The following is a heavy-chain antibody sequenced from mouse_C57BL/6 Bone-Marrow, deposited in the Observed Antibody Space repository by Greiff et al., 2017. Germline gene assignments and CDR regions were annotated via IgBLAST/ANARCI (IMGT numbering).Heavy chain of an antibody. J-gene: IGHJ2*01. CDR1: GYTFTDYY. D-gene: IGHD1-1*01. V-gene: IGHV1-26*01. CDR2: INPNNGGT. CDR3: ARTLIYYYGSSSFDY. Sequence: VQLQQSGPELVKPGASVKISCKASGYTFTDYYMNWVKQSHGKSLEWIGDINPNNGGTSYNQKFKGKATLTVDKSSSTAYMELRILTSEDSAVYYCARTLIYYYGSSSFDYWGQGTTLTVSS.